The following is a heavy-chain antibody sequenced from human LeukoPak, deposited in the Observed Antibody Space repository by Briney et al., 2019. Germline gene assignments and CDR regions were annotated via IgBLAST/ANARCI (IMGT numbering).Heavy chain of an antibody. V-gene: IGHV3-30*04. D-gene: IGHD2-15*01. CDR3: ARDKQLGYCSGGSCYHDAFDI. CDR1: GFTFSSYA. J-gene: IGHJ3*02. CDR2: ISYDGSNK. Sequence: GRSLRLSCAASGFTFSSYAMHWVRQAPGKGLEWVAVISYDGSNKYYADSVKGRFTISRDNSKNTLYLQMNSLRAEDTAVYYCARDKQLGYCSGGSCYHDAFDIWGQGTMVTVSS.